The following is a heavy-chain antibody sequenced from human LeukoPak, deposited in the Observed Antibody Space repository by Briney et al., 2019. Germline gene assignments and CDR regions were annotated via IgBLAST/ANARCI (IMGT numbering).Heavy chain of an antibody. CDR3: ARDVMRRDGYKLDY. V-gene: IGHV1-69*05. J-gene: IGHJ4*02. D-gene: IGHD5-24*01. Sequence: SVKVSCKASGGTFSSYAISWVRQAPGQGLEWMGRIIPIFGTANYAQKFQGRVTITTDESTSTACMELSSLRSEDTAVYYCARDVMRRDGYKLDYWGQGTLVTVSS. CDR2: IIPIFGTA. CDR1: GGTFSSYA.